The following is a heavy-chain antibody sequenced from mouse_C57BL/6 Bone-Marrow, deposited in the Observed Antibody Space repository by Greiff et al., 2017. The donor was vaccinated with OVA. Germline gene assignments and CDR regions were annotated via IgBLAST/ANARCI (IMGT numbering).Heavy chain of an antibody. Sequence: EVQRVESGAELVRPGASVKLSCAASGFNIKDYYMHWVKQRPEQGLEWIGRIDPEDGDTEYAPKFQGKATMTADTSSNTAYLQLSSLTSEDTAVYYCTTVYGSSPYYYAMDYWGQGTSVTVAS. CDR2: IDPEDGDT. CDR1: GFNIKDYY. J-gene: IGHJ4*01. D-gene: IGHD1-1*01. V-gene: IGHV14-1*01. CDR3: TTVYGSSPYYYAMDY.